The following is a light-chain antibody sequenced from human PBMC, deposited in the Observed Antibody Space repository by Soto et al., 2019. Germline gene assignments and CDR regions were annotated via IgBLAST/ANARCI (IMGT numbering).Light chain of an antibody. CDR2: ENN. V-gene: IGLV1-40*01. Sequence: QSVLTQPPSVSEAPGQRGTISCTGSSSNIGAGYEAHWYQQVPGTSPKLLIYENNNRPSGVPDRFSGSKSGTSASLAITGLPAEDEDEYYCQSYDSSLSGYVFGTGTKLTVL. CDR3: QSYDSSLSGYV. J-gene: IGLJ1*01. CDR1: SSNIGAGYE.